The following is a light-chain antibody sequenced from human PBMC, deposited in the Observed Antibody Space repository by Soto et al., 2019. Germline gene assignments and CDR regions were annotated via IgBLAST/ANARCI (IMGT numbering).Light chain of an antibody. Sequence: SYELTQPPSVSVSPGQTSSITCSGDKLGDKYACWYQQKPGQSPVLVIYQDSKRPSGIPERFSGSNSGNTATLTISGTQAMDEADYYCQAWDSSTGGVLGTGTKLTVL. CDR1: KLGDKY. CDR2: QDS. J-gene: IGLJ1*01. V-gene: IGLV3-1*01. CDR3: QAWDSSTGGV.